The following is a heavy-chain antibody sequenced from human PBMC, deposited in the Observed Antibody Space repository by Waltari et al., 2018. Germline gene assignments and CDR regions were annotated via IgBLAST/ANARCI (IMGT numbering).Heavy chain of an antibody. CDR2: IKQDGSEK. CDR1: GFLFSSYW. CDR3: ARGIAVAGTDY. J-gene: IGHJ4*02. V-gene: IGHV3-7*01. Sequence: EVQLVESGGGLVQPGGSLRLACAASGFLFSSYWLSRVRQAPGKGLEWVANIKQDGSEKYYVDSVKGRFTISRDNAKNSLYLQMNSLRAEDTAVYYCARGIAVAGTDYWGQGTLVTVSS. D-gene: IGHD6-19*01.